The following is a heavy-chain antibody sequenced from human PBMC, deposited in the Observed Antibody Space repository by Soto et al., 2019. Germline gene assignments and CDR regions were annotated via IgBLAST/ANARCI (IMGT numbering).Heavy chain of an antibody. J-gene: IGHJ4*02. CDR2: ISGGGGGT. CDR3: AKDVHYDSSGGLDY. CDR1: GFTFDNFA. D-gene: IGHD3-22*01. V-gene: IGHV3-23*01. Sequence: GGSLRLSCTTSGFTFDNFAMSWVRQAPGRGLEWVSAISGGGGGTYYADSVKGRFIISRDNSKNTVYLQVNGLRTEETAVYYCAKDVHYDSSGGLDYWGQGTLVTVSS.